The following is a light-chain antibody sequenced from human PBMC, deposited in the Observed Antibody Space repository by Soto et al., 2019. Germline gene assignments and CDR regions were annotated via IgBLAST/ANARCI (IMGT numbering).Light chain of an antibody. CDR1: QGISGW. CDR2: GAS. J-gene: IGKJ1*01. Sequence: DIQMTQSPSTLSASVGDRVTITCRASQGISGWLAWYQQKPGQAPNLLIYGASSLVGGVPSRFSGSRSGTDFTLTIIHLQPVAFSTYYRQHYGSYPLTFGQGTRVEIK. CDR3: QHYGSYPLT. V-gene: IGKV1-5*01.